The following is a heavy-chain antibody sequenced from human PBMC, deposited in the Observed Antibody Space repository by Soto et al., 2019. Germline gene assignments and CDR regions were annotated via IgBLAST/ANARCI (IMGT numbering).Heavy chain of an antibody. CDR2: ISYDGSNK. D-gene: IGHD4-17*01. Sequence: PGGSLRLSCAASGFTFSSYGMHWVRQAPGKGLEWVAVISYDGSNKYYADSVKGRFTISRDNSKNTLYLQMNSLRAEDTAVYYCATFTVFLAYDAFDIWGQGTMVTVSS. CDR3: ATFTVFLAYDAFDI. CDR1: GFTFSSYG. J-gene: IGHJ3*02. V-gene: IGHV3-30*03.